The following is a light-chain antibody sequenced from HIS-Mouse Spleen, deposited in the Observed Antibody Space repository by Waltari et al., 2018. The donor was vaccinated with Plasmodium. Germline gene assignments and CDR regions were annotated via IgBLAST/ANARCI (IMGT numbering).Light chain of an antibody. V-gene: IGKV3-11*01. Sequence: EIVLTQSPATLYLSPGERATLSCRASQSVSSYLAWYQKKPGQAPRLLIYDASNRSTGIPARFSGSGSGTDFTLTISSLEPEDFAVYYCQQRSNWPRVLTFGGGTKVEIK. CDR1: QSVSSY. CDR2: DAS. J-gene: IGKJ4*01. CDR3: QQRSNWPRVLT.